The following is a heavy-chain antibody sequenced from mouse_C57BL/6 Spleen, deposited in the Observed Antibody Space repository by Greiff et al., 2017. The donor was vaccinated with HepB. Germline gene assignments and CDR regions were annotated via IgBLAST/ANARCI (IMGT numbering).Heavy chain of an antibody. Sequence: EVKLMESGPELVKPGASVKISCKASGYSFTGYYMPWVKQSSDKSLEWIGEINPSTGGTSYNQTFKGKATLTVDKSASTAYMQLKSLTSEDSAVYYCARRGYYEDDDAMDYWGQGTSVTVSS. CDR2: INPSTGGT. D-gene: IGHD2-4*01. CDR1: GYSFTGYY. CDR3: ARRGYYEDDDAMDY. V-gene: IGHV1-43*01. J-gene: IGHJ4*01.